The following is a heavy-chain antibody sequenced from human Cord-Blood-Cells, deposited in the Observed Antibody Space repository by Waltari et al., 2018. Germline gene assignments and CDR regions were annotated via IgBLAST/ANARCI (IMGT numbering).Heavy chain of an antibody. J-gene: IGHJ4*02. D-gene: IGHD2-8*01. CDR2: IYYSGST. CDR1: GGPTSSYY. V-gene: IGHV4-59*01. CDR3: ARDNGG. Sequence: QVQLQESGPGLVKPSETLSLTCPVPGGPTSSYYWSWIRQPPGKGLEWIGYIYYSGSTNYNPSLKRRVTISVDTSKNQFSLKLSSVTAADTAVYYCARDNGGWGQGTLVTVSS.